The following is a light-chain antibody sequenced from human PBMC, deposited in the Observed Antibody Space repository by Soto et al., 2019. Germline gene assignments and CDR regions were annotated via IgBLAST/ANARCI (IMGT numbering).Light chain of an antibody. Sequence: QSALTQPASVSGSPGPSITISCIGTSSDFGTYKLVSWYQQHPNKAPKLIIYEGTKRNSGVSNRFSGSKSGDTASLTVSGLQADDEADYFCCSDGATFSVCGVGTQLTVL. CDR2: EGT. J-gene: IGLJ3*02. CDR3: CSDGATFSV. V-gene: IGLV2-23*01. CDR1: SSDFGTYKL.